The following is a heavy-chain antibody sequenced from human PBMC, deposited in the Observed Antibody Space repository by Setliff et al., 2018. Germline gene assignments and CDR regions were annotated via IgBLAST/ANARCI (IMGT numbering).Heavy chain of an antibody. CDR3: ARGRGGNPNWYFDL. CDR1: GYSFSDYG. Sequence: RASVKVSCKASGYSFSDYGISWVRQAPGQGLEWMGWMNPNSGNTGYAQKFQGRVTMTRNTSINTAYMELSSLRSQDTAVYYCARGRGGNPNWYFDLWGRGALVTVSS. CDR2: MNPNSGNT. D-gene: IGHD2-15*01. V-gene: IGHV1-8*02. J-gene: IGHJ2*01.